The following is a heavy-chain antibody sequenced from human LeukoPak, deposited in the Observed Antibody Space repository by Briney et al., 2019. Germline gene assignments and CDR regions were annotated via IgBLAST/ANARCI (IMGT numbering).Heavy chain of an antibody. V-gene: IGHV3-30*03. CDR3: ARDWGSSGWYNWFDP. CDR2: ISHDGGVK. D-gene: IGHD3-16*01. J-gene: IGHJ5*02. CDR1: GFSIGNHG. Sequence: GGSLRLSCEGSGFSIGNHGMHWVRQAPDKGLEWVAMISHDGGVKYYGDSVKGRLTISRDNSENTFYLQMNGLRVEDTAVYYCARDWGSSGWYNWFDPWGQGTLVTVSS.